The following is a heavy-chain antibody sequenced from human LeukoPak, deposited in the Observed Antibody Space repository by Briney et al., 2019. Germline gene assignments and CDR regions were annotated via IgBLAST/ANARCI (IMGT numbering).Heavy chain of an antibody. CDR3: ARDRGLRTNY. Sequence: GGSLRLSCAASGFTFDDYGLSWVRQVPGKGLEWVANIKQDGSEKYYVDSVKGRFTISRDNAKNSLYLQMNSLRAEDTAVYYCARDRGLRTNYWGQGTLVTVSS. V-gene: IGHV3-7*01. CDR1: GFTFDDYG. D-gene: IGHD1-7*01. CDR2: IKQDGSEK. J-gene: IGHJ4*02.